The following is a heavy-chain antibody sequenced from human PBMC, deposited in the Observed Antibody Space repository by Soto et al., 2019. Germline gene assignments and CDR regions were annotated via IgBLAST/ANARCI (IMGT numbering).Heavy chain of an antibody. CDR2: IIPIFGTA. D-gene: IGHD3-10*01. J-gene: IGHJ5*02. CDR3: ARGVTGYYYGSGDWFDP. V-gene: IGHV1-69*13. CDR1: RGTFSSYA. Sequence: SVKVSCKASRGTFSSYAISWVRQATGQGLEWMGGIIPIFGTANYAQKFQGRVTITADESTSTAYMELSSLRSEDTAVYYCARGVTGYYYGSGDWFDPWGQGTLVTVSS.